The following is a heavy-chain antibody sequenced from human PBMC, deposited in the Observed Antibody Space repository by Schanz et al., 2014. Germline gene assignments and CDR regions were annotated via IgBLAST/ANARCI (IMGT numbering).Heavy chain of an antibody. Sequence: VHLVESGGALVQPGGSLRLSCVVSGFILSDHFVDWVRQAPGKGLEWVAVISDDGSRRHYADFVTGRFTISRDNSKDTVYLQMNSLRAEDTAVYYCARDLAGGGNDVWGQGTLVTVSS. D-gene: IGHD2-15*01. CDR2: ISDDGSRR. V-gene: IGHV3-30*04. CDR1: GFILSDHF. J-gene: IGHJ4*02. CDR3: ARDLAGGGNDV.